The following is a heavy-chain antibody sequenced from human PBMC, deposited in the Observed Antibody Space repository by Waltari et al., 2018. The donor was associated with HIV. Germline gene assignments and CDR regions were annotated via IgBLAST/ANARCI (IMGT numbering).Heavy chain of an antibody. J-gene: IGHJ6*02. D-gene: IGHD3-3*01. Sequence: LQLLESCPGLVTPLQTLSLTCRVSGGSLGYSHLSCSWVRHPPGKGLQWIGNVYYKGDTNYKPSLKSRVAITVDTSTNQFFLTLYSVTAADTATYFCARDQRGDYNFWSLPNHNYGMDVWGQGIAVTVSS. CDR1: GGSLGYSHLS. CDR3: ARDQRGDYNFWSLPNHNYGMDV. CDR2: VYYKGDT. V-gene: IGHV4-39*07.